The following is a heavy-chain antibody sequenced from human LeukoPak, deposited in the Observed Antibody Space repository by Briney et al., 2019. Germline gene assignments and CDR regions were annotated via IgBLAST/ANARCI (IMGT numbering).Heavy chain of an antibody. CDR3: ARENHGFVT. Sequence: SQTLSLTCAISGNSVSSNSDAWHWIRQSPSRGLEWLGRTYYRSKWFNDYAVSVKSRITINPDTSKNQFSLHLNSVTPEDTAVYYCARENHGFVTWGQGILVTVPS. CDR1: GNSVSSNSDA. J-gene: IGHJ5*02. D-gene: IGHD2-2*03. V-gene: IGHV6-1*01. CDR2: TYYRSKWFN.